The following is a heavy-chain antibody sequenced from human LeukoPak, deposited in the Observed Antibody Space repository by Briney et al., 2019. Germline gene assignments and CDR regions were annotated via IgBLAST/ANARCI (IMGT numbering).Heavy chain of an antibody. J-gene: IGHJ5*02. CDR3: ARETRDSSSSPWFDP. CDR1: GFTFSSCS. D-gene: IGHD6-6*01. V-gene: IGHV3-21*01. CDR2: ISSSSSYI. Sequence: GGSLRLSCAASGFTFSSCSMNWVRQAPGKGLEWVSSISSSSSYIYYADSVKGRFTISRDNAKNSLYLQMNSLRAEDTAVYYCARETRDSSSSPWFDPWGQGTLVTVSS.